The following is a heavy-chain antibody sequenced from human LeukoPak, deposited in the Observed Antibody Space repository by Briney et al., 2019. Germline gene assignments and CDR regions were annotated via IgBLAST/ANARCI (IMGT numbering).Heavy chain of an antibody. V-gene: IGHV3-23*01. D-gene: IGHD3/OR15-3a*01. Sequence: QAGGSLRLSCAASGFTFSSYAMSWVRQAPGKGLEWVSGISGSESTYYADSVKGRFTISRDTSKNTLYLQMDSPRAEDTAVYYCAKHTDSGLGGYFDYWGQGTLATVSS. CDR1: GFTFSSYA. CDR2: ISGSEST. CDR3: AKHTDSGLGGYFDY. J-gene: IGHJ4*02.